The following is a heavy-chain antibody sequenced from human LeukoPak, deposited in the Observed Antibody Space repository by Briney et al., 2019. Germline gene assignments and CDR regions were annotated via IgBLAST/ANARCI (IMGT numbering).Heavy chain of an antibody. J-gene: IGHJ4*02. CDR3: ARALGVSQDY. D-gene: IGHD3-10*01. CDR1: GFTFSSYS. V-gene: IGHV3-66*01. Sequence: PGGSLRLSCAASGFTFSSYSMNWVHQAPGKGLEWVSVIYSGGSTYYADSVKGRFTISRDNSKNTVYLQMNSLRAEDTAVYYCARALGVSQDYWGQGTQVTVSS. CDR2: IYSGGST.